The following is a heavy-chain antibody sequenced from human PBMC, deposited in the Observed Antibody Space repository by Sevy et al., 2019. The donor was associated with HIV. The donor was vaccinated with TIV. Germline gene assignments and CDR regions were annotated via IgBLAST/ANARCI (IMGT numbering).Heavy chain of an antibody. D-gene: IGHD6-19*01. CDR2: IWYDGSNK. CDR3: AAGYTTGWYPGEFDY. V-gene: IGHV3-33*08. Sequence: GGSLRLSCAASGFTFSSYGMHWVRQATGKGLEWVTVIWYDGSNKYYADSVKGRFTISRDNSKNTLYLQMNSLRAEDTAVYYCAAGYTTGWYPGEFDYWGQGTLVTVSS. J-gene: IGHJ4*02. CDR1: GFTFSSYG.